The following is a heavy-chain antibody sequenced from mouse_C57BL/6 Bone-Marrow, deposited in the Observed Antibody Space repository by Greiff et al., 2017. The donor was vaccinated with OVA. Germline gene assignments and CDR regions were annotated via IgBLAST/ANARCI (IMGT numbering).Heavy chain of an antibody. J-gene: IGHJ2*01. CDR3: ARRLGSSPFDY. CDR2: IHPNSGST. Sequence: VKLQQPGAELVKPGASVKLSCKASGYTFTSYWMHWVKQRPGQGLEWIGMIHPNSGSTNYNEKFKSKATLTVDKSSSTAYMQLSSLTSEDSAVYYCARRLGSSPFDYWGQGTTLTVSS. V-gene: IGHV1-64*01. CDR1: GYTFTSYW. D-gene: IGHD1-1*01.